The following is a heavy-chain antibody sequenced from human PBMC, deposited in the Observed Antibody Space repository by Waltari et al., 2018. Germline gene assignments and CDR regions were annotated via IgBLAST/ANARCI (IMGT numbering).Heavy chain of an antibody. D-gene: IGHD2-21*02. V-gene: IGHV3-30*18. CDR1: GFTFSSYG. J-gene: IGHJ4*02. CDR2: ISYDGSNK. CDR3: AKDGGGNSAFDY. Sequence: QVQLVESGGGGVQPGRSLRLSCAASGFTFSSYGMQWVAQAPGKGLEWVAVISYDGSNKYYADSVKGRFTISRDNSKNTLYLQMNSLRAEDTAVYYCAKDGGGNSAFDYWGQGTLVTVSS.